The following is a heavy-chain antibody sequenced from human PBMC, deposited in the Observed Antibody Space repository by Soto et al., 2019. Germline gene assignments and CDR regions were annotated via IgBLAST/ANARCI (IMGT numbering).Heavy chain of an antibody. D-gene: IGHD6-13*01. J-gene: IGHJ4*02. CDR3: AKARSSSWYQEFDY. CDR2: ISWNSGSI. Sequence: EVQLVESGGGLVQPGRSLRLSCAASGFTFDDYAMHWVRQAPGKGLEWVSGISWNSGSIGYADSVKGRFTISRDNAKNSLYLQMNSLRAEDTALYYWAKARSSSWYQEFDYWGQGTLVTVSS. CDR1: GFTFDDYA. V-gene: IGHV3-9*01.